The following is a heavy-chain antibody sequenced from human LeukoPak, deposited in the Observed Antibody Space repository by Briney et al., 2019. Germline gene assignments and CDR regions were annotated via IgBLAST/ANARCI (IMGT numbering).Heavy chain of an antibody. Sequence: ASVKVSCKASGYTFTGYYMHWVRQAPGQGLEWIGWINPNSGGTNYAQKFQGRVTMTRDTSISTAYMELSRLRSDDTAVYYCARGDFWSGYHHKAYYYYYMDVWGKGTTVTVSS. CDR2: INPNSGGT. D-gene: IGHD3-3*01. V-gene: IGHV1-2*02. CDR3: ARGDFWSGYHHKAYYYYYMDV. J-gene: IGHJ6*03. CDR1: GYTFTGYY.